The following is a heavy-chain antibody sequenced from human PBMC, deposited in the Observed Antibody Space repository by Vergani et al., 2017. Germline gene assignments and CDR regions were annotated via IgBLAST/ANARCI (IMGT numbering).Heavy chain of an antibody. CDR3: ARDFAGPVRGIFDY. V-gene: IGHV3-7*01. D-gene: IGHD2-21*01. Sequence: VQLVESGGGVVQPGKSLRLSCATSGLPFSSHGMHWVRQAPGKGLEWVANMAPSGREKNYVDSVKGRFVISRDNAKNLLYLQMNSLRVEDTAIYYCARDFAGPVRGIFDYWGQGEVVTVSS. CDR2: MAPSGREK. J-gene: IGHJ4*02. CDR1: GLPFSSHG.